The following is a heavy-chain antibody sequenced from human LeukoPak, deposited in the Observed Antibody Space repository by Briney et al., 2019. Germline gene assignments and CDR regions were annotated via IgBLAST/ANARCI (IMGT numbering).Heavy chain of an antibody. CDR2: INPSGGST. Sequence: ASVKVSCKASGYTFTNYYMHWVRQAPGQGLEWMGIINPSGGSTTYAQKFQGRVTMTRDTSTSTVYMELSSLRSEDTAVYYCARVPPNWNPDYWGQGTLVTVSS. CDR3: ARVPPNWNPDY. D-gene: IGHD1-1*01. J-gene: IGHJ4*02. CDR1: GYTFTNYY. V-gene: IGHV1-46*01.